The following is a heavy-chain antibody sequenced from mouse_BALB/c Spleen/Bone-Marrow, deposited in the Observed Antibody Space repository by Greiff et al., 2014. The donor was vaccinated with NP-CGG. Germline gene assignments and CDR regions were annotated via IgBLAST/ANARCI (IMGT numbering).Heavy chain of an antibody. V-gene: IGHV1-19*01. J-gene: IGHJ4*01. CDR1: DYSFTDYT. Sequence: VQLQQSGPELVKPGASMKISCKASDYSFTDYTMNWVKQSHGKNLEWIGLINPYNGGTSYNQKFKGKATLTVDKSSSTAYMELLSLTSEDSAVYYCARRDGNFYYAMDYWGQGTSATVSS. D-gene: IGHD2-3*01. CDR2: INPYNGGT. CDR3: ARRDGNFYYAMDY.